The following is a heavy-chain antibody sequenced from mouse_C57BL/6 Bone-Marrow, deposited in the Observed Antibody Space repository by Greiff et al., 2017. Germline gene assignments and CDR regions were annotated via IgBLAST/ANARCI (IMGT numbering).Heavy chain of an antibody. CDR3: ARRGGYYGSSYVDY. D-gene: IGHD1-1*01. V-gene: IGHV1-80*01. CDR1: GYAFSSYW. CDR2: IYPGDGDT. Sequence: VKLMESGAELVKPGASVKISCKASGYAFSSYWMNWVKQRPGKGLEWIGQIYPGDGDTNYNGKFKGKATLTADKSSSTAYMQLSSLTSEDSAVYFCARRGGYYGSSYVDYWGQGTTLTVSS. J-gene: IGHJ2*01.